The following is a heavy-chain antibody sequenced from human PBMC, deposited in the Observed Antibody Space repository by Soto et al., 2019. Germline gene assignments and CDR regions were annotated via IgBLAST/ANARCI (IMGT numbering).Heavy chain of an antibody. J-gene: IGHJ6*02. CDR1: GFTVSSDY. V-gene: IGHV3-53*01. CDR3: ARLWFGDYYYGMDV. Sequence: PGGSLRLSCAASGFTVSSDYMSWVRQAPGKGLEWVSVIYSGGSTYYADSVKCRFTISRDNSKNTLYLQMNSLSAEDTALYYCARLWFGDYYYGMDVWGQGTTVTVSS. D-gene: IGHD3-10*01. CDR2: IYSGGST.